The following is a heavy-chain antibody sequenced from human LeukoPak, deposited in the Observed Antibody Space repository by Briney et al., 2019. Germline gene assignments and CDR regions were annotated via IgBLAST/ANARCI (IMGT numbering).Heavy chain of an antibody. CDR1: GVSVSSGSSY. Sequence: SETLSLTCTVSGVSVSSGSSYWSWVRQPPGKGLEWIGYMYYTGSTNYNPSLKSRVTISINTSTNQFSLKLSSVTAADRAVYYCAKRRPGDYPYYLDSWAQVTLV. CDR2: MYYTGST. J-gene: IGHJ4*02. D-gene: IGHD4-17*01. CDR3: AKRRPGDYPYYLDS. V-gene: IGHV4-61*01.